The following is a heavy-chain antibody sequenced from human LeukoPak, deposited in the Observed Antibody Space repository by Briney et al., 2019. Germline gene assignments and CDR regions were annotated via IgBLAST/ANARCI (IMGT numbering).Heavy chain of an antibody. CDR3: ARGSEGYSYGGWFDP. J-gene: IGHJ5*02. Sequence: PGGSLRLSCVASGFPFSSYWMTWVRQAPGKGLEWVANIKQDGSKKSYVDSVKGRFTISRDNAKNSLYLQMNSLRAEDTAVYFCARGSEGYSYGGWFDPWGQGTLVTVSS. D-gene: IGHD5-18*01. CDR2: IKQDGSKK. V-gene: IGHV3-7*01. CDR1: GFPFSSYW.